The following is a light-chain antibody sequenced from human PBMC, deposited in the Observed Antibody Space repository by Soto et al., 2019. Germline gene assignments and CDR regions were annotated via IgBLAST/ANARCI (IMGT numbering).Light chain of an antibody. CDR2: AAS. CDR3: QQSYSTPYT. V-gene: IGKV1-39*01. J-gene: IGKJ5*01. CDR1: QSISSY. Sequence: DIQMTQSPSSLSASVGDRVTITCRASQSISSYLNWYQQKPGKAPKLLIYAASSLQSGVPSRFNSSGSGTDFTLTISSLQPEDFATYYCQQSYSTPYTFCQGTRLEIK.